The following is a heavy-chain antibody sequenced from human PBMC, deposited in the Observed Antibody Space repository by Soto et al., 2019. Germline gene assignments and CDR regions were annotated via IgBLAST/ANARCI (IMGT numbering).Heavy chain of an antibody. D-gene: IGHD3-22*01. V-gene: IGHV3-30*03. CDR2: ISFHGNIR. Sequence: GGSLRLSCAASGFSFSTHDMHWVRQAPGKGLEGVAGISFHGNIRKTADSVKGRFTISRDNSNNVLYLQMSSLGPDDSGVYYCSTHPNSTGSFGSFDYWGQGAQVTVSS. CDR1: GFSFSTHD. J-gene: IGHJ4*02. CDR3: STHPNSTGSFGSFDY.